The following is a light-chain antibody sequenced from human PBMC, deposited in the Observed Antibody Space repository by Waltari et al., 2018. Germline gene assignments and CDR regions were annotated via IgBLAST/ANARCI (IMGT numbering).Light chain of an antibody. CDR2: KAS. CDR3: QHYNSFPWT. CDR1: QSISSW. Sequence: DIQMTQSPSTLSASVGDRVTITCRASQSISSWLAWYQQKPGKAPKFLIYKASNLESGVPSRFSGSGSGTEFTLTISSLQPDDFATYYCQHYNSFPWTFGQGTKEEIK. V-gene: IGKV1-5*03. J-gene: IGKJ1*01.